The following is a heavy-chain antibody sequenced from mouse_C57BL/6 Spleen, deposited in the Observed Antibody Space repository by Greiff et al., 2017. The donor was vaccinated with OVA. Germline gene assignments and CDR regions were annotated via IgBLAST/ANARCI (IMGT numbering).Heavy chain of an antibody. D-gene: IGHD1-1*01. J-gene: IGHJ2*01. CDR3: ARIYYYGSSYGYFDY. V-gene: IGHV1-80*01. CDR2: IYPGDGDT. CDR1: GYAFSSYW. Sequence: LVESGAELVKPGASVKISCKASGYAFSSYWMNWVKQRPGKGLEWIGQIYPGDGDTNYNGKFKGKATLTADKSSSTAYMQLSSLTSEDSAVYFCARIYYYGSSYGYFDYWGQGITLTVSS.